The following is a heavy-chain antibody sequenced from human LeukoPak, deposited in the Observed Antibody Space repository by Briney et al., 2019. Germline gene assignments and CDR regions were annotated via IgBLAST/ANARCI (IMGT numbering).Heavy chain of an antibody. CDR2: IYPSGSP. CDR3: ARDTYDYGSGYIDYFDS. J-gene: IGHJ4*02. CDR1: GYSISSNNY. D-gene: IGHD3-22*01. V-gene: IGHV4-38-2*02. Sequence: VKPSETLSLTCAVSGYSISSNNYWGWIRQAPGKGLEFIGSIYPSGSPYYNPSLQSRVSISVDTSSNHFSLRLRFVTAADTAVYYCARDTYDYGSGYIDYFDSWGRGILVTVSS.